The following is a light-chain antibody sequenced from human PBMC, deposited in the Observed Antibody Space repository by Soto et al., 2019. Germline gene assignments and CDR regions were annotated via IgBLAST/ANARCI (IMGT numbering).Light chain of an antibody. CDR1: SSDIGSYNL. CDR3: CSYSSSATYV. V-gene: IGLV2-23*01. Sequence: QSALTQPASVSGSPRQSITISCIGTSSDIGSYNLVSWYQQHPGKAPKLMIYEGSKRPSGISNRFSGSKSGNTASLTSSGLQSEDEADYYCCSYSSSATYVFGTGTKLTVL. CDR2: EGS. J-gene: IGLJ1*01.